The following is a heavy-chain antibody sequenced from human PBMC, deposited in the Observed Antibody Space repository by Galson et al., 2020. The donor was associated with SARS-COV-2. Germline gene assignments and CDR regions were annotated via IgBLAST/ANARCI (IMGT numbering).Heavy chain of an antibody. V-gene: IGHV1-18*01. CDR3: ARDGVVVGASDGFEI. J-gene: IGHJ3*02. Sequence: GESLKISCKASGYTFTTYGISWVRQAPGQGLEWMGWISGYHGDTNYGQKFQGRITMTTDTSTSTAYMELRSLRSDDTAVYYCARDGVVVGASDGFEIWGQGTNVTVSS. D-gene: IGHD2-21*01. CDR1: GYTFTTYG. CDR2: ISGYHGDT.